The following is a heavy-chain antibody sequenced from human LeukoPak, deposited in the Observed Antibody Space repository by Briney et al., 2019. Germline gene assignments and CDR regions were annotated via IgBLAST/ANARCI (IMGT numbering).Heavy chain of an antibody. CDR1: GFTFGDFA. Sequence: PGRSLRLSCSASGFTFGDFAMTWVRQAPGKGLEWVGIGRAKAYGATKEYAASVKGRFTISRDDSKSVAYLQMDNLKTEDTGIYYCTGGSGRFEYWGQGTRVTVSS. J-gene: IGHJ4*02. D-gene: IGHD2-15*01. CDR3: TGGSGRFEY. V-gene: IGHV3-49*04. CDR2: GRAKAYGATK.